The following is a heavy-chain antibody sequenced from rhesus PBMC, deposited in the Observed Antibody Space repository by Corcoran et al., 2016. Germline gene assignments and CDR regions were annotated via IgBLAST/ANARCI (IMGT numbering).Heavy chain of an antibody. D-gene: IGHD4-17*01. Sequence: VQLQESGPGLVKPSETLSLTCAVSGYSISSGYYGRWSRPPPGKGLEWIGYITFSGSTSDNPSLKSRVTISRDTSKTQFSLKLSSVTAADTAVYYCARGGFHDYKEMDVWGRGVLVTVSS. J-gene: IGHJ5-2*02. CDR3: ARGGFHDYKEMDV. CDR1: GYSISSGYYG. V-gene: IGHV4-122*02. CDR2: ITFSGST.